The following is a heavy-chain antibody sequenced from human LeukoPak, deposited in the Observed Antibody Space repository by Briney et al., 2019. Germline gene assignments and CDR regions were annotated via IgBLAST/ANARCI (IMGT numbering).Heavy chain of an antibody. V-gene: IGHV3-53*01. Sequence: GGSLRLSCAASGFTVSSNYMSWVCQAPGKGLEWVSVIYSGGSTYYADSVKGRFTISRDNSKNTLYLQMNSLRAEDTAVYYCARDRVDYFDYWGQGTLVTVSS. D-gene: IGHD2-15*01. CDR1: GFTVSSNY. J-gene: IGHJ4*02. CDR3: ARDRVDYFDY. CDR2: IYSGGST.